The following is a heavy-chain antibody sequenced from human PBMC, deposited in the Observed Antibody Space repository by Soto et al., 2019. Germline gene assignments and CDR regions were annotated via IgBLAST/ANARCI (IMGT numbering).Heavy chain of an antibody. Sequence: QVQLVQSGAEVKKPGASVKVSCKTSGYTFTSYHIIWVRQAPGQGLEWMGWISSYNTNPNYAHKFQGRVTMTTSSLPRTVYVGRSSLRAGDTAVYCCARETPPPDYWGQGPLVTFSS. V-gene: IGHV1-18*01. CDR3: ARETPPPDY. CDR2: ISSYNTNP. CDR1: GYTFTSYH. J-gene: IGHJ4*02.